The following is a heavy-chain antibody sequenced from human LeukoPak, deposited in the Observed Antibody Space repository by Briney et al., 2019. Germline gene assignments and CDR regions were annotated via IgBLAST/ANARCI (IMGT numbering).Heavy chain of an antibody. CDR3: ARDLGITMVRGAFDY. D-gene: IGHD3-10*01. CDR2: IKQDGSEK. Sequence: GGSLRLSCAASGFTFSSYWMSWVRQAPGKGLEWVANIKQDGSEKYYADSVKGRFTISRDNSKNTLYLQMNSLRAEDTAVYYCARDLGITMVRGAFDYWGQGTLVTVSS. V-gene: IGHV3-7*01. CDR1: GFTFSSYW. J-gene: IGHJ4*02.